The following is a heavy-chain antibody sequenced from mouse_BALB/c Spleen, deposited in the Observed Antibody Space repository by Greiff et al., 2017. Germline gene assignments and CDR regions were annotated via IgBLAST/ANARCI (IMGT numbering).Heavy chain of an antibody. CDR2: INSNGGST. CDR3: ARDHYGSRRYYFDY. Sequence: EVKVVESGGGLVQPGGSLKLSCAASGFTFSSYGMSWVRQTPDKRLELVATINSNGGSTYYPDSVKGRFTISRDNAKNTLYLQMSSLKSEDTAMYYCARDHYGSRRYYFDYWGQGTTLTVSS. CDR1: GFTFSSYG. D-gene: IGHD1-1*01. V-gene: IGHV5-6-3*01. J-gene: IGHJ2*01.